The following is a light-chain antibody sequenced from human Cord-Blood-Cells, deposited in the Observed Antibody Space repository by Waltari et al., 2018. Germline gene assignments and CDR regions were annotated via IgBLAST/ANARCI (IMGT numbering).Light chain of an antibody. J-gene: IGLJ1*01. CDR1: GFQNPY. Sequence: SYELSQPPSVSVAPGQTARTACPGAGFQNPYSYWFQQHAGPAPVRVIYKDSVRPSGIAERFSASSSVTTSTLTSSGGQAEDEADYYCQSADSSGTYFFGTRTKVTVL. CDR2: KDS. CDR3: QSADSSGTYF. V-gene: IGLV3-25*03.